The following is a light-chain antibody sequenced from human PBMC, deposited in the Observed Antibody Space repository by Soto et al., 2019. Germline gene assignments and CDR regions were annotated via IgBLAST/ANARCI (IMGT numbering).Light chain of an antibody. CDR3: QQYYTTPRT. Sequence: DIVMTQSPDSLAVSLGERATLNCKSSQSVLYSANNKNYLAWYQQKPGQPPKLLIYWASTRESGVPDRFSGRGSGTDFTLTISSLQAEDVAVYFFQQYYTTPRTFGQGTKVEIK. J-gene: IGKJ1*01. V-gene: IGKV4-1*01. CDR2: WAS. CDR1: QSVLYSANNKNY.